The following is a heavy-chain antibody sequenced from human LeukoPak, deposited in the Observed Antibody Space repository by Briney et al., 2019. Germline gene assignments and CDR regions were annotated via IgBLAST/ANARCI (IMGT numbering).Heavy chain of an antibody. CDR1: GFTFSNYA. Sequence: GSLRLSCAASGFTFSNYAMSWVRQAPGKGLEWVSVISASGATTYNADSVKGRFTISRDNSENTLYLQMNSLRADDTAVYYCAKLRSSYYDSSDYWGQGTLVTVSS. CDR3: AKLRSSYYDSSDY. D-gene: IGHD3-22*01. V-gene: IGHV3-23*01. CDR2: ISASGATT. J-gene: IGHJ4*02.